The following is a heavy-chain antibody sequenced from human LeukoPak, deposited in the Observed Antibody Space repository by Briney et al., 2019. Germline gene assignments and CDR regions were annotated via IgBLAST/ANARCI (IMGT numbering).Heavy chain of an antibody. CDR3: ATARSVAGSFYFAY. V-gene: IGHV4-59*01. Sequence: SETLSLTCTVSGGSISSYYWSWIRQPPGKGLEWIGYIYYSGSTNYNPSLKSRVTISVDTSKRQVSLKLSSVTAADTAVYYCATARSVAGSFYFAYWGQGTLVTVSS. J-gene: IGHJ4*02. CDR1: GGSISSYY. D-gene: IGHD6-19*01. CDR2: IYYSGST.